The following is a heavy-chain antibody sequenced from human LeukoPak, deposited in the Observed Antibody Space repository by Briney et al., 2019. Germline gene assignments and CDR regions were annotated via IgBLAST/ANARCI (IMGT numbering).Heavy chain of an antibody. CDR1: GFTFSSYA. D-gene: IGHD3-22*01. V-gene: IGHV3-23*01. CDR2: ISGSCGST. J-gene: IGHJ4*02. CDR3: TNTPHYYDSSGYYADY. Sequence: GGSLRLSCAASGFTFSSYAMSWVRQAPGKGLEWVSAISGSCGSTYYADSVKGRFTISRDNSKDTLYLQMNSLRAEDTAVYYCTNTPHYYDSSGYYADYWGQGTLVTVSS.